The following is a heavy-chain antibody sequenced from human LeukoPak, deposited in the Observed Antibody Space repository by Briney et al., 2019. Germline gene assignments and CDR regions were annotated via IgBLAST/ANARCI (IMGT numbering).Heavy chain of an antibody. D-gene: IGHD5-12*01. Sequence: GGSLRLSCAASGFTFSNFGMHWVRQAPGKGLEWVAFIRYDGSNKYYADSVKGRFTISRDNAKNSLYLQMNSLRAEDTAVYYCAREVATITVAAAGGIDYWGQGTLVTVSS. CDR1: GFTFSNFG. J-gene: IGHJ4*02. CDR2: IRYDGSNK. V-gene: IGHV3-30*02. CDR3: AREVATITVAAAGGIDY.